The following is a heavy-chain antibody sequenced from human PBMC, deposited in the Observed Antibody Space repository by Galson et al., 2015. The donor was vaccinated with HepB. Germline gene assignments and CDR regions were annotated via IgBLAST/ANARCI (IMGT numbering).Heavy chain of an antibody. CDR1: GYTFTDNA. CDR3: ARSRRQFRLLDSGAPYFDP. D-gene: IGHD5-24*01. CDR2: FNTYTGHT. Sequence: SVKVSCKASGYTFTDNAVTWVRQAPGQGPEWLGWFNTYTGHTQYAQIGQDRLNMTTDTYSTTAYMDLGSLTSDDTAVYYCARSRRQFRLLDSGAPYFDPLGQGALVTVSS. V-gene: IGHV1-18*04. J-gene: IGHJ5*02.